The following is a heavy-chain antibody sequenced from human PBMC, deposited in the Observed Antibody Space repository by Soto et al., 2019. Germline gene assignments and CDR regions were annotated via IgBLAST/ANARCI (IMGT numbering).Heavy chain of an antibody. J-gene: IGHJ4*02. Sequence: PSETLSLTCTVSGGSISSANYYWTWIRQPPGKGLEWIGYIYYSGNTYYNPSLKSRVTISLDTSKNQFSLNLRSVTAADTAVYYCARQRTSVVTQAYFDVWGPGSLVTVSS. V-gene: IGHV4-30-4*01. D-gene: IGHD2-21*02. CDR2: IYYSGNT. CDR1: GGSISSANYY. CDR3: ARQRTSVVTQAYFDV.